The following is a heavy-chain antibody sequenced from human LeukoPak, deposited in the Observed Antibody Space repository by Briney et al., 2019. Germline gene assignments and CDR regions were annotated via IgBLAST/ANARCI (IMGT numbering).Heavy chain of an antibody. J-gene: IGHJ4*02. Sequence: PSETLSLTCTVSGGSISSYYWSWIRQPPGKGQEWIGYIYYSGSTNCNPSLKSRVTISVDTSKNQFSLKLSSVTAADTAVYYCAAYYYDSSGYFRRFDYWGQGTLVTVSS. D-gene: IGHD3-22*01. CDR2: IYYSGST. V-gene: IGHV4-59*01. CDR1: GGSISSYY. CDR3: AAYYYDSSGYFRRFDY.